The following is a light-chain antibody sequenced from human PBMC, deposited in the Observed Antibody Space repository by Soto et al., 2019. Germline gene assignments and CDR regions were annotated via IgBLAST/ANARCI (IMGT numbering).Light chain of an antibody. CDR1: SSDVGDYNY. V-gene: IGLV2-14*01. J-gene: IGLJ1*01. CDR3: SSYTSSSTL. Sequence: QSVLTQPASVSGSPGQSITIYCTGTSSDVGDYNYVSWYQQHPGKAPKLMLYDVSNRPSGISNRFSGSKSGNTASLTISGLQAEDEADYYCSSYTSSSTLFGTGTKLTVL. CDR2: DVS.